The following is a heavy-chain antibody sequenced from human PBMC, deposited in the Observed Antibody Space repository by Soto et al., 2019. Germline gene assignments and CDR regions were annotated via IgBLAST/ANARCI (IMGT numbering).Heavy chain of an antibody. CDR1: GGSISRYY. V-gene: IGHV4-59*12. CDR2: IYYSGST. CDR3: ARSVDP. J-gene: IGHJ5*02. Sequence: SETLSLTCTVSGGSISRYYWSWIRQPPGKGLEWIGYIYYSGSTNYNPSLKSRVTISVDTSKNQFSLKLSSVTAADTAVYYCARSVDPWGQETLVTVSS.